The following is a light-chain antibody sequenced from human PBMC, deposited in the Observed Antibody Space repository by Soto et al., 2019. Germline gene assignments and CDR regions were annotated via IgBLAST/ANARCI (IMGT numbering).Light chain of an antibody. CDR3: QQYNSYPWT. V-gene: IGKV1-5*03. J-gene: IGKJ1*01. CDR1: QSISSW. Sequence: DIQMTQSPSTLSASVGDRVTITCRASQSISSWLAWYQQKPGKAPNLLIYKASTLESGVPSRFSGSGSGTEFTLTISSLQPDDFATYCCQQYNSYPWTFGQGTKVDIK. CDR2: KAS.